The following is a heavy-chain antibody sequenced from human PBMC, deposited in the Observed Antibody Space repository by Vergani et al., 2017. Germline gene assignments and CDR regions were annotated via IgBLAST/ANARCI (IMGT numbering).Heavy chain of an antibody. CDR1: GYIFTSDD. V-gene: IGHV1-8*03. CDR3: ARARRTCSAVDCPRYYFDY. D-gene: IGHD3-10*01. CDR2: MNPNSGNT. Sequence: VQLVESGAEVMQPGASVKVSCKTSGYIFTSDDIDWVRQAPGKGLEWMGWMNPNSGNTGYSHQFQGRVTITRDNSITTAYMELRGLTSEDTAMYYCARARRTCSAVDCPRYYFDYWGQGTLVTVSS. J-gene: IGHJ4*02.